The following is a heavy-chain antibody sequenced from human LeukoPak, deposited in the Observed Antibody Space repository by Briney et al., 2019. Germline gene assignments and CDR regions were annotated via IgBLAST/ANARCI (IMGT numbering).Heavy chain of an antibody. CDR1: GFTFSSYA. D-gene: IGHD3-3*01. J-gene: IGHJ5*02. CDR3: ARGFRGPYYDFWSGYPHQYNWFDP. CDR2: ISYDGSNK. V-gene: IGHV3-30-3*01. Sequence: GGSLRLSCAASGFTFSSYAMSWVRQAPGKGLEWVAVISYDGSNKYYADSVKGRFTISRDNSKNTLYLQMNSLRAEDTAVYYCARGFRGPYYDFWSGYPHQYNWFDPWGQGTLVTVSS.